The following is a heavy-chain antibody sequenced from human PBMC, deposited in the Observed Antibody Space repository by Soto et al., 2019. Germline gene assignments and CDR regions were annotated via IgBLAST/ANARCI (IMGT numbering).Heavy chain of an antibody. D-gene: IGHD2-2*01. CDR3: ARAGTGYCSSTSCSDAFDI. CDR1: GFTFSSYD. V-gene: IGHV3-13*01. CDR2: IGTAGDT. Sequence: EVQLVESGGGLVQPGGSLRLSCAASGFTFSSYDMHWVRQSTGKGLEWVSAIGTAGDTYYPGSVKGRFTISRENAKNSLYLQMNSLRAGDTAVYYCARAGTGYCSSTSCSDAFDICGQGTMVTVSS. J-gene: IGHJ3*02.